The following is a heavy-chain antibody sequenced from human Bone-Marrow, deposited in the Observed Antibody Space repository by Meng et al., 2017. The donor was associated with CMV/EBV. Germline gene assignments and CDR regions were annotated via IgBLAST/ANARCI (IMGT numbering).Heavy chain of an antibody. CDR3: AKDLAVAGIYYYYGMDV. V-gene: IGHV3-33*06. D-gene: IGHD6-19*01. CDR2: IWYDGSNK. Sequence: GESLKISCAASGFTFSSYGMHWVRQAPGKGLEWVAVIWYDGSNKYYADSVKGRFTISKDNSKNTLYLQMNSLRAEDTAVYYCAKDLAVAGIYYYYGMDVCGQGTTVTVSS. J-gene: IGHJ6*02. CDR1: GFTFSSYG.